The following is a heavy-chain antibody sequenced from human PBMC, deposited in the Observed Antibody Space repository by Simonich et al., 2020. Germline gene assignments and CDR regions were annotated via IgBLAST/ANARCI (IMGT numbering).Heavy chain of an antibody. CDR3: ARQLNDFDI. J-gene: IGHJ3*02. CDR2: LDHGDSDT. V-gene: IGHV5-51*01. CDR1: GYSFTSYW. Sequence: EVQLVQSGAEVKKPGESLKISCKGSGYSFTSYWLGCVRQMPGKGLEWMWILDHGDSDTRYSPSFQGQVTISADKSISTAYLQWSSLKASDTAMYYCARQLNDFDIWGQGTMVTVSS. D-gene: IGHD1-1*01.